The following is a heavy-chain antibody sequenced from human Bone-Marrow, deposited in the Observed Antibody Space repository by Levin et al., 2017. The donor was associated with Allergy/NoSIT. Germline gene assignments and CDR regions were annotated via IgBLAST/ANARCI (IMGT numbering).Heavy chain of an antibody. CDR2: INWNGGST. CDR1: GFTFDDYG. CDR3: ARSAVAGTAYYYYYMDV. J-gene: IGHJ6*03. Sequence: PGGSLRLSCAASGFTFDDYGMSWVRQAPGKGLEWVSGINWNGGSTGYADSVKGRFTISRDNAKNSLYLQMNSLRAEDTALYYCARSAVAGTAYYYYYMDVWGKGTTVTVSS. D-gene: IGHD6-19*01. V-gene: IGHV3-20*04.